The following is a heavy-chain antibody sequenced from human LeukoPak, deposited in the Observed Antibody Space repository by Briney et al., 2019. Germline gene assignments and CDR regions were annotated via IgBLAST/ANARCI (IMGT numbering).Heavy chain of an antibody. V-gene: IGHV3-23*01. Sequence: GGSLRLSCAASGFTFSSYGMSWVRQAPGKGLEWVSGISGSGGSTYYADSVKGRFTISRDNSKNTLYLQMNSLRAEDTAVYYCARNSRVASTSGLNYWGQGTLVTVSS. D-gene: IGHD4-23*01. CDR3: ARNSRVASTSGLNY. J-gene: IGHJ4*02. CDR2: ISGSGGST. CDR1: GFTFSSYG.